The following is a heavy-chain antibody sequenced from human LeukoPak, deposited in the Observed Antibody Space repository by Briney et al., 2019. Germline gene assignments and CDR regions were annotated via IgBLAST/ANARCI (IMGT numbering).Heavy chain of an antibody. CDR2: ISGSGGST. V-gene: IGHV3-23*01. J-gene: IGHJ4*02. D-gene: IGHD1-14*01. CDR3: AKDHPSGYYFDY. Sequence: GGSLRLSCAASGFTFDDYAMSWVRQAPGKGLEWVSAISGSGGSTFNADSVKGRFTISRDNSKNTLFLQMNSLRAEDTAIYYCAKDHPSGYYFDYWGQGTLVTVSS. CDR1: GFTFDDYA.